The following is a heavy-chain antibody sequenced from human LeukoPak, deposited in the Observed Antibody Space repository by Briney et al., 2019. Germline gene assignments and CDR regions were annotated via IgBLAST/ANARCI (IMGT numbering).Heavy chain of an antibody. CDR1: GGTFSSYA. J-gene: IGHJ4*02. D-gene: IGHD3-22*01. V-gene: IGHV1-2*02. CDR3: ARELIVVVSDSFDY. CDR2: INPNSGGT. Sequence: ASVKVSCKASGGTFSSYAISWVRQAPGQGLEWMGWINPNSGGTNYAQKFQGRVTMTRDTSISTAYMELSRLRSDDTAVYYCARELIVVVSDSFDYWGQGTLVTVSS.